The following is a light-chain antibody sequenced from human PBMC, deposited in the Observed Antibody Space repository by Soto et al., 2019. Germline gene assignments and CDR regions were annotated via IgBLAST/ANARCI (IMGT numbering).Light chain of an antibody. J-gene: IGKJ5*01. CDR1: QSVNSY. CDR2: DAA. Sequence: EIVLTQSPATLSLSPGERATLSCRASQSVNSYLAWYQQKPGQAPRLLIYDAANRATGIPARFSGSGSGTDFTLTISILEPDDFAVYYCQQRSNWPSITFGQGTRLEIK. V-gene: IGKV3-11*01. CDR3: QQRSNWPSIT.